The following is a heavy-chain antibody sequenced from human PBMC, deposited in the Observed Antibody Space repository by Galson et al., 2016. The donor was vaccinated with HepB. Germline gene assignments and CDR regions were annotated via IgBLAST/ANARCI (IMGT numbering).Heavy chain of an antibody. CDR1: GDSITSGSSY. Sequence: TLSLTCSVSGDSITSGSSYWSWIRQPAGKGLEWIGRFHSSGRTDYNPSLKSRVTVSVDTSKNQFFLDLNSVTAAETAVYYCAREGCDSVGCHGQGHWGQGTLVTVSS. CDR2: FHSSGRT. D-gene: IGHD2/OR15-2a*01. CDR3: AREGCDSVGCHGQGH. J-gene: IGHJ4*02. V-gene: IGHV4-61*02.